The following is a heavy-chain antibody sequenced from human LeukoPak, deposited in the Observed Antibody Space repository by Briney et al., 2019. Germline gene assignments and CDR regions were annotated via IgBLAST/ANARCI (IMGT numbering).Heavy chain of an antibody. D-gene: IGHD3-16*02. Sequence: GGSLRLSCAASGFTVSSNYMSWVRQAPGKGLEWVSVIYSGGSTYYADSVKGGFTISRDNSKNTLYLQMNSLRAEDTAVYYCARDFGILSRRAFDIWGQGTMVTVSS. CDR3: ARDFGILSRRAFDI. CDR2: IYSGGST. J-gene: IGHJ3*02. V-gene: IGHV3-66*01. CDR1: GFTVSSNY.